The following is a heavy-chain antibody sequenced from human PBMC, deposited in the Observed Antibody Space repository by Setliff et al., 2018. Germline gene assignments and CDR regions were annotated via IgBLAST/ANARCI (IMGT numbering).Heavy chain of an antibody. Sequence: KPSETLSLTCTVSGGSISSGTYYWSWIRQHPGKGLEWIGYIYYSGTTYYNPSPKSRVTISLDTSKNQFSLNLSSVTAADTAVYYCARGLEGEDYFYYMDVWGKGNTVTVSS. V-gene: IGHV4-31*03. CDR1: GGSISSGTYY. D-gene: IGHD2-21*01. J-gene: IGHJ6*03. CDR2: IYYSGTT. CDR3: ARGLEGEDYFYYMDV.